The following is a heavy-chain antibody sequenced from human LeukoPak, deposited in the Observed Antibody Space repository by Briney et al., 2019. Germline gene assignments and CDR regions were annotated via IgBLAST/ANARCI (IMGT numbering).Heavy chain of an antibody. J-gene: IGHJ4*02. CDR3: TRAGYDYVWGSYRRPFDY. Sequence: PGRSLRLSCTASGFTFGDYAMSWFRQAPGKGLEWVGFIRSKAYGGTTEYAASVKGGFTISRDDSKSIAYLQMNSLKTEDTAVYYCTRAGYDYVWGSYRRPFDYWGQGTLVTVSS. D-gene: IGHD3-16*02. CDR1: GFTFGDYA. V-gene: IGHV3-49*03. CDR2: IRSKAYGGTT.